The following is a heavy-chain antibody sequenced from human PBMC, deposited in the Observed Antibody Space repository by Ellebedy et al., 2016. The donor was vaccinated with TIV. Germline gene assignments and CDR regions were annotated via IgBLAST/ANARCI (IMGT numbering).Heavy chain of an antibody. CDR3: ARVIGAAGFYYYYYGMDV. D-gene: IGHD6-13*01. J-gene: IGHJ6*02. Sequence: SETLSLTXAVSGGSISSSNWWSWVRPPPGKGLEWIGEIYHSGSTNYNPSLKSRVTISVDKSKNQFSLKLSSVTAADTAVYYCARVIGAAGFYYYYYGMDVWGQGTTVTVSS. V-gene: IGHV4-4*02. CDR1: GGSISSSNW. CDR2: IYHSGST.